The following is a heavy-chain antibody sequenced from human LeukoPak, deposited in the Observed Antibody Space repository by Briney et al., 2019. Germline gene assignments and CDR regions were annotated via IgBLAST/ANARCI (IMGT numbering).Heavy chain of an antibody. D-gene: IGHD3-22*01. V-gene: IGHV5-10-1*01. CDR1: GYSFTSYW. J-gene: IGHJ4*02. CDR2: IDPSDSYT. Sequence: GESLKISCKGSGYSFTSYWISWVRQMPGKGLEWTGRIDPSDSYTNYSPSFQGHVTISADKSISTAYLQWSSLKASDTAMYYCASHYYDSSGYFAPFISWGQGTLVTVSS. CDR3: ASHYYDSSGYFAPFIS.